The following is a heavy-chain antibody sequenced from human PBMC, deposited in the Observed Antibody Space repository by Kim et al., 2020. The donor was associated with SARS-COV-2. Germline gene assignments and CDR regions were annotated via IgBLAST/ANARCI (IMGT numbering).Heavy chain of an antibody. CDR3: AKDIYGDQRGAIDY. Sequence: GGSLRLSCAASGFTFSSYGMHWVRQAPGKGLEWVAVISYDGSNKYYADSVKGRFTISRDNSKNTLYLQMNSLRAEDTAVYYCAKDIYGDQRGAIDYWGQGTLVTVSS. V-gene: IGHV3-30*18. J-gene: IGHJ4*02. CDR1: GFTFSSYG. CDR2: ISYDGSNK. D-gene: IGHD4-17*01.